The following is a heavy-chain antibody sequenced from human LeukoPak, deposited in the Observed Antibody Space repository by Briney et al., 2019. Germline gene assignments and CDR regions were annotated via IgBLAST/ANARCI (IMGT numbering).Heavy chain of an antibody. V-gene: IGHV3-48*04. D-gene: IGHD6-13*01. CDR1: GFTFSSYS. J-gene: IGHJ6*03. CDR2: ISSSGSTI. Sequence: GGSLRLSCAASGFTFSSYSMNWVRQAPGKGLEWVSYISSSGSTIYYADSVKGRFTISRDNAKNSLYLQMNSLRAEDTAVYYCARDGAIAAAGIEGYYYYYYMDVWGKGTTVTISS. CDR3: ARDGAIAAAGIEGYYYYYYMDV.